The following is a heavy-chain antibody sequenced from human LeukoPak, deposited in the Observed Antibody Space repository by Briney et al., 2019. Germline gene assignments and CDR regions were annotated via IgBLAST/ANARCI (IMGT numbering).Heavy chain of an antibody. D-gene: IGHD1-1*01. CDR2: IIPILGIA. Sequence: SVKVSCKASGGTFSSYAISWVRQAPGQGLEWMGRIIPILGIANYAQKFQGRVTITADKSTSTAYMELSSLRSEDTAVYYCARGPPRSPSQLVDYWGQGTLVTVSS. CDR3: ARGPPRSPSQLVDY. J-gene: IGHJ4*02. V-gene: IGHV1-69*04. CDR1: GGTFSSYA.